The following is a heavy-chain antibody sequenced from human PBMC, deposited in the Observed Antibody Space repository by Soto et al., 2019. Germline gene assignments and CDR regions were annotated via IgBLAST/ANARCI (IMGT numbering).Heavy chain of an antibody. CDR2: IIPIFGTA. J-gene: IGHJ6*02. Sequence: SAVKVSGKASGCTFSSYAISWVRQAPGEGLEWMGGIIPIFGTANYAQKFQGRVKITEDESTRTAYMELSSLRSEDTAVYYCARRDIVVVPASRRDYYYYGMDVWGQGTTVTESS. V-gene: IGHV1-69*13. D-gene: IGHD2-2*01. CDR3: ARRDIVVVPASRRDYYYYGMDV. CDR1: GCTFSSYA.